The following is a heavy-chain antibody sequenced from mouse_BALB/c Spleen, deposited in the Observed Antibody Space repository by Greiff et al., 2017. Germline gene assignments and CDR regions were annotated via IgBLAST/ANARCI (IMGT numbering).Heavy chain of an antibody. D-gene: IGHD2-4*01. V-gene: IGHV1-14*01. Sequence: EVQLQQSGPELVKPGASVKMSCKASGYTFTSYVMHWVKQKPGQGLEWIGYINPYNDGTKYNEKFKGKATLTSDKSSSTAYMELSSLTSEDSAVYYCARSPKSTMITTGKDAWFAYWGQGTLVTVSA. J-gene: IGHJ3*01. CDR2: INPYNDGT. CDR1: GYTFTSYV. CDR3: ARSPKSTMITTGKDAWFAY.